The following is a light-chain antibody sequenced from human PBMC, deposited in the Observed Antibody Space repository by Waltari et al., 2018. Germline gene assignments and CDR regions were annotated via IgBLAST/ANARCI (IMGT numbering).Light chain of an antibody. CDR3: QQYGSSPRT. V-gene: IGKV3-20*01. J-gene: IGKJ1*01. CDR2: RAS. CDR1: QSIYSTY. Sequence: EIVLTQSPGTLSLSPGERATLSCRASQSIYSTYLAWYQQKPGQAPRPRIYRASNRAPGVPDRFSGSGSGTDFTLTISRLEPEDFAVFYCQQYGSSPRTFGQGTTVEIK.